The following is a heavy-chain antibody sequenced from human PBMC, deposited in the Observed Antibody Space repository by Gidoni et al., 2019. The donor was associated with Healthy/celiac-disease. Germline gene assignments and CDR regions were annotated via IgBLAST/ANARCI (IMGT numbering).Heavy chain of an antibody. CDR1: GFTFSSYA. J-gene: IGHJ3*02. Sequence: QVQLVESGGGVVQPGRSLRLSCSDSGFTFSSYALHWVRQAPGKGLEWVAVISYDGSNKYYADSVKGRFTISRDNSKNTLYLQMNSLRAEDTAVYYCARAMESSEDAFDIWGQGTMVTVSS. V-gene: IGHV3-30-3*01. D-gene: IGHD3-22*01. CDR2: ISYDGSNK. CDR3: ARAMESSEDAFDI.